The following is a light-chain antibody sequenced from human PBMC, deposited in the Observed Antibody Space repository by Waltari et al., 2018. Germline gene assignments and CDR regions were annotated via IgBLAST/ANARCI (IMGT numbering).Light chain of an antibody. J-gene: IGLJ2*01. Sequence: QSVLTQPPSVSGAPGQRVSISCTGSGSNPGAGSDVNWYQQHPGKAPKLLIYGTSTRPPGVPDRFFGSQSGTSASLAITALQAEDEAEYYCQSYDTSLSVVFGGGTKLTVL. CDR1: GSNPGAGSD. CDR3: QSYDTSLSVV. CDR2: GTS. V-gene: IGLV1-40*01.